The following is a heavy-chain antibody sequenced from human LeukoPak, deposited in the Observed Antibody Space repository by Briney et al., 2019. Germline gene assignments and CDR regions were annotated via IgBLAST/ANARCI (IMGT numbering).Heavy chain of an antibody. CDR1: GFTFRSYE. Sequence: GGSLRLSCAASGFTFRSYEMNWVRQAPGKGLEWVSYISSSGSSIYYADSVKGRFTISRDNAKNSLYLQMNSLRAEDTAVYYCAELGITMIGGVWGKGTTVTISS. CDR2: ISSSGSSI. CDR3: AELGITMIGGV. D-gene: IGHD3-10*02. J-gene: IGHJ6*04. V-gene: IGHV3-48*03.